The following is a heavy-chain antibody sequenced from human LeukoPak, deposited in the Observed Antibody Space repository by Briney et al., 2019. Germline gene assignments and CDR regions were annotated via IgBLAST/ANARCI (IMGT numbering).Heavy chain of an antibody. D-gene: IGHD2-15*01. J-gene: IGHJ4*02. CDR2: IYHSGST. CDR3: ARHDSLLVGY. Sequence: SETLSLTCAVSGYSISSGYYWGWIRQPPGKGVEWIGSIYHSGSTYYNPSLKSRVTISVDTSKNQFSLKLSSVTAADTAVYYCARHDSLLVGYWGQGTLVTVSS. V-gene: IGHV4-38-2*01. CDR1: GYSISSGYY.